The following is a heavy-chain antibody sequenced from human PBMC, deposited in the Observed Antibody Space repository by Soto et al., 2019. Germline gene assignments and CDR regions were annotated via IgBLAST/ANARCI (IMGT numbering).Heavy chain of an antibody. J-gene: IGHJ4*02. V-gene: IGHV4-59*08. CDR2: IYYSGST. Sequence: PSETLSLTCTVSGGSISSYYWSWIRQPPGKGLEWIGYIYYSGSTNYNPSLKSRVTISVDTSKNQFSLKLSSVTAADTAVYYCARGYYDFWSGYNNDYWGQGTLVTVSS. D-gene: IGHD3-3*01. CDR3: ARGYYDFWSGYNNDY. CDR1: GGSISSYY.